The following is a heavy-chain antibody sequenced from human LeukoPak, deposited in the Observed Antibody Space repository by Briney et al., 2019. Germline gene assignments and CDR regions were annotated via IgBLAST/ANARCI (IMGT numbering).Heavy chain of an antibody. Sequence: KTSETLSLTCTVSGGSISSSRYYWGWIRQPPGKGLEWIGTIYYSGTTYYNPSLKSRVTISVDTSKNQFSLKLSSVTAADTAVYYCARRNTADGDHAFDYWGQGTLVTVSS. V-gene: IGHV4-39*01. CDR3: ARRNTADGDHAFDY. CDR1: GGSISSSRYY. D-gene: IGHD4-17*01. CDR2: IYYSGTT. J-gene: IGHJ4*02.